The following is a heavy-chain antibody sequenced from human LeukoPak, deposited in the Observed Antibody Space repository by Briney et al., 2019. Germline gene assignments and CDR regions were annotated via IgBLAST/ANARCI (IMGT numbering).Heavy chain of an antibody. D-gene: IGHD2-15*01. CDR1: GYTFTGYY. J-gene: IGHJ5*02. CDR3: ARSNDGVYCSGGSCYTYNWFDP. V-gene: IGHV1-2*02. Sequence: GASVKVSCKASGYTFTGYYMHWVRQAPGQGLEWMGWINPNSGGTNYAQKFQGRVTMTRDTSISTAYMELSRLRSDDTAVYYCARSNDGVYCSGGSCYTYNWFDPWGQGTLVTVSS. CDR2: INPNSGGT.